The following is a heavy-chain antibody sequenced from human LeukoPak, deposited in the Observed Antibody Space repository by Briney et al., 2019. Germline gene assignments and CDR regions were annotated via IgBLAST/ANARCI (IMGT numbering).Heavy chain of an antibody. Sequence: GGSLRLSCAASGFIVSGSYVTWARQAPGKGLEWVSVIYGGGSTYYADSVRGRFTISRDNSKNTLYLQMDSLGAEDTAIYYCARAIAVRRAHFYFYYMDVWGEGTTVTVSS. V-gene: IGHV3-53*01. CDR1: GFIVSGSY. CDR3: ARAIAVRRAHFYFYYMDV. CDR2: IYGGGST. D-gene: IGHD6-6*01. J-gene: IGHJ6*03.